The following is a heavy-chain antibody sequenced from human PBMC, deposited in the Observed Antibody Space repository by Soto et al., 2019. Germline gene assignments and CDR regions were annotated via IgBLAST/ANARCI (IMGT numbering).Heavy chain of an antibody. J-gene: IGHJ5*02. Sequence: SETLSLTCAVSAYSISSAYYWGWIRQPPGKGLEWIGSIYHSGSTFYNPSLKSRVTISVDTSKNQFSLKLSSVTAADTAVYYCAREPGVTEVGGRIVPWGQGTLVTVSS. CDR3: AREPGVTEVGGRIVP. D-gene: IGHD1-26*01. V-gene: IGHV4-38-2*02. CDR2: IYHSGST. CDR1: AYSISSAYY.